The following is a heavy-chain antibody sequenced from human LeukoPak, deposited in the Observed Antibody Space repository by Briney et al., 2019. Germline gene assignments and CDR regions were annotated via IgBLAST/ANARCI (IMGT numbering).Heavy chain of an antibody. D-gene: IGHD5-12*01. J-gene: IGHJ6*03. V-gene: IGHV1-69*05. Sequence: SVKVSCKASGGTFNSFAISWVRQAPGQGLEWVGRIIPMFGITNSTQKLQGRIAITTGESTSTAYMELSSLTSEDTAVYYCARENSWIRPYMDVWGKGTTVTVSS. CDR3: ARENSWIRPYMDV. CDR1: GGTFNSFA. CDR2: IIPMFGIT.